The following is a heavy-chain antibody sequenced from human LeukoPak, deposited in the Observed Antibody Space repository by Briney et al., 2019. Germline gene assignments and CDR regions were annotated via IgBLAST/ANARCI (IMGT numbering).Heavy chain of an antibody. J-gene: IGHJ4*02. CDR3: AEGRGYYDY. Sequence: PSQTLSLTCTVSGGSISSGSYYWSWIRQPAGKGLEWIGRIYTSGSTNYNPSLKSRVTISVDTSKNQFSLKLSSVTAADTAVYYCAEGRGYYDYWGQGTLVTVSS. CDR2: IYTSGST. CDR1: GGSISSGSYY. V-gene: IGHV4-61*02.